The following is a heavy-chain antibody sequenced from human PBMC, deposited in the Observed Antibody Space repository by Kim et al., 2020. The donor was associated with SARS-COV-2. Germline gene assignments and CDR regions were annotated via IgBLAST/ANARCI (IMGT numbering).Heavy chain of an antibody. Sequence: YDNPSLKSRVTISVDTSKNQFSLKLSSVTAADTAVYYCATYSSSSGWFDPWGQGTLVTVSS. V-gene: IGHV4-39*01. J-gene: IGHJ5*02. CDR3: ATYSSSSGWFDP. D-gene: IGHD6-6*01.